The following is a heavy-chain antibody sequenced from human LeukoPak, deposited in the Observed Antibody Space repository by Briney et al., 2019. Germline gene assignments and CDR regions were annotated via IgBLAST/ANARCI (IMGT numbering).Heavy chain of an antibody. J-gene: IGHJ4*02. CDR3: AGEGD. CDR2: IYTEGTT. CDR1: GFTVSSNY. D-gene: IGHD2-21*01. V-gene: IGHV3-66*02. Sequence: GGSLRLSCAVSGFTVSSNYFSWVRQAPGKGLEWVSVIYTEGTTYYADSVKGRFTISRDNSKNTVYLQMNSLRVEDTAVYYCAGEGDWGQGTLVTVSS.